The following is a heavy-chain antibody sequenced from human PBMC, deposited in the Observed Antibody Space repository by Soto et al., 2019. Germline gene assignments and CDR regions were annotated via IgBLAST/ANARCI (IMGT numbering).Heavy chain of an antibody. D-gene: IGHD1-26*01. V-gene: IGHV4-38-2*01. CDR2: IYHTGNT. J-gene: IGHJ4*02. CDR3: ARRRSSGTPVEY. Sequence: PWETLSLTCGFSVYSISNGYYWGWIRQPPGKGLEWIGNIYHTGNTYYNPSLKSRVTISVDKSKNKFSLKLSSVTAADTAVYYCARRRSSGTPVEYCGQATLVSVSS. CDR1: VYSISNGYY.